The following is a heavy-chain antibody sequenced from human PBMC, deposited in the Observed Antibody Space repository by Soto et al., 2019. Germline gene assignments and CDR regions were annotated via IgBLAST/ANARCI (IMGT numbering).Heavy chain of an antibody. CDR1: GFTFSSYW. J-gene: IGHJ4*02. Sequence: EVQLVESGGGLVQPVGSLRLSCAASGFTFSSYWMHWVRQVPGKGLVWVSRIKSDASTIMYADSVKGRFTISRDNAKNTLYLQVNSLRPEDTAVYYCVRGGSANYYGLFDSWGQGTLVTVSS. CDR2: IKSDASTI. CDR3: VRGGSANYYGLFDS. V-gene: IGHV3-74*03. D-gene: IGHD1-26*01.